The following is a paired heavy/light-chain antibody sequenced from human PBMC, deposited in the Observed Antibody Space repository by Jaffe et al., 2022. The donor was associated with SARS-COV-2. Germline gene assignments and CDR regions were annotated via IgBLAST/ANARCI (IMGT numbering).Light chain of an antibody. V-gene: IGKV3-20*01. Sequence: EIVLTQSPGTLSLSPGERATLSCRASQSVSSNYLAWYLQKPGQAPRLLIYGASSRATAIPDRFSGSGSGTDFTLTISRLEPEDFAVYYCQQYGSSPITFGQGTRLEIK. CDR2: GAS. CDR3: QQYGSSPIT. CDR1: QSVSSNY. J-gene: IGKJ5*01.
Heavy chain of an antibody. V-gene: IGHV4-61*03. CDR2: IYNRGRT. D-gene: IGHD5-12*01. CDR3: ARAVDSNPFDV. Sequence: QVQLQESGPGLVKPSETLSLTCTVSDGSISNYYTSNYYWIWTRQPPGKGLEWIGYIYNRGRTKYNPSLESRVTISVDTSRNHFSLKLSSVTAADTAVYYCARAVDSNPFDVWGPGTLVTVSS. J-gene: IGHJ3*01. CDR1: DGSISNYYTSNYY.